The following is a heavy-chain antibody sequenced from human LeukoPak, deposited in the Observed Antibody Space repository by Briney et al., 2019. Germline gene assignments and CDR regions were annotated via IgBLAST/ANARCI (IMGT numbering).Heavy chain of an antibody. CDR3: TRHVEFRPYSSSSDWVDYYMDV. CDR2: IRSKANSYAT. Sequence: GGSLKLSCAASGFTFSGSAMHWVRQASGKGLEWVGRIRSKANSYATAYAASVKGRFTISRDDSKNTAYLQMNSLKTEDTAVYYCTRHVEFRPYSSSSDWVDYYMDVWGKGTTVTISS. CDR1: GFTFSGSA. V-gene: IGHV3-73*01. D-gene: IGHD6-13*01. J-gene: IGHJ6*03.